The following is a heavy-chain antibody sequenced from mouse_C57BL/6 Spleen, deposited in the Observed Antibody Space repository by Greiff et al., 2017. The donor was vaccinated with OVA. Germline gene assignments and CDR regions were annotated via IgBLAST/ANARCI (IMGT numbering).Heavy chain of an antibody. Sequence: EVKLVESGGGLVQPKGSLKLSCAASGFTFNTYAMHWVRQAPGKGLEWVARIRSKSSNYATYYADSVKDRFTISRDESQSMLYLQMNNLKTEDTAMYYCVRHYDYDTGPYFDYWGQGTTLTVSS. D-gene: IGHD2-4*01. CDR1: GFTFNTYA. V-gene: IGHV10-3*01. J-gene: IGHJ2*01. CDR2: IRSKSSNYAT. CDR3: VRHYDYDTGPYFDY.